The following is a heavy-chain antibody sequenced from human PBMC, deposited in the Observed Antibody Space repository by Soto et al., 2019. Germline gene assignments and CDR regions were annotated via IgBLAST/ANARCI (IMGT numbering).Heavy chain of an antibody. V-gene: IGHV3-66*01. CDR2: IYSGGST. J-gene: IGHJ4*02. CDR3: AREAVVAATD. CDR1: GFTVSSNY. D-gene: IGHD2-15*01. Sequence: EVQLVESGGGLVQPGGSLRLSCAAPGFTVSSNYMGGVRQAPGRGLGGVSVIYSGGSTYYADSVKGRFTISRDNPKNTLYLQMNSLRAEDTAVYYCAREAVVAATDWGQGTLVTVSS.